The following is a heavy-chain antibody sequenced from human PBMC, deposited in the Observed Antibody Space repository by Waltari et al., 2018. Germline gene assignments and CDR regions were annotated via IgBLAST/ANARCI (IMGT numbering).Heavy chain of an antibody. CDR2: IKQDGSAT. V-gene: IGHV3-7*01. CDR3: ARRVPFDY. CDR1: GSPFGGSW. Sequence: EVQLVESGGGLVQPGGSRRLSCLASGSPFGGSWMSWVRQAPGKGLEWVANIKQDGSATYYGDSVKGRFTISRDNAKNTLYLQMNSLRAEDTAVYYCARRVPFDYWGQGTLVTVSS. J-gene: IGHJ4*02.